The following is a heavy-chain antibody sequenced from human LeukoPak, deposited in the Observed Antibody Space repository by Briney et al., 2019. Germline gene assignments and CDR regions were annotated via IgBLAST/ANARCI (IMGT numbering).Heavy chain of an antibody. Sequence: GESLKISCKGSGYSFTSYWIGWVRQMPGKGLEWMGIIYPGDSDTRYSPSFQGQVTISADKSISTAYLQWSSLKASDTAMYYCARCTMVRGVGGTGYYFDYWGQGTLVTVSS. CDR2: IYPGDSDT. J-gene: IGHJ4*02. V-gene: IGHV5-51*01. CDR1: GYSFTSYW. CDR3: ARCTMVRGVGGTGYYFDY. D-gene: IGHD3-10*01.